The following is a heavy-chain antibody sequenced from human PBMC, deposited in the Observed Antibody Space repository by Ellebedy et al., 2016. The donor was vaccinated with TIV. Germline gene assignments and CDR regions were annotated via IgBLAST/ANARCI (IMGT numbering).Heavy chain of an antibody. CDR3: ARRFDIVTGSYPRGYYGLDI. CDR2: INAGIGNT. D-gene: IGHD3-9*01. Sequence: AASVKVSCKASGYTFTTYAIHWVRQAPGQRPERMGWINAGIGNTKYSENFQGRVTITTDTSASTAYMELSNLRSEDTAVYYCARRFDIVTGSYPRGYYGLDIWGQGTTVTVSS. CDR1: GYTFTTYA. J-gene: IGHJ6*02. V-gene: IGHV1-3*01.